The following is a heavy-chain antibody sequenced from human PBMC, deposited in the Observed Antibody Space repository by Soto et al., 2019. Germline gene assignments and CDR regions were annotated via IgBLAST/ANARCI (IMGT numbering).Heavy chain of an antibody. CDR2: ISGSGGST. J-gene: IGHJ4*02. Sequence: LRLSCAASGFTFSSDAMSWVRQAPGKGLEWVSAISGSGGSTYYADSVKGRFTISRDNSKNTLYLQMNSLRAEDTAVYYCAKGWGRVLTGYYPDYWGQGTLVTVSS. CDR3: AKGWGRVLTGYYPDY. V-gene: IGHV3-23*01. D-gene: IGHD3-9*01. CDR1: GFTFSSDA.